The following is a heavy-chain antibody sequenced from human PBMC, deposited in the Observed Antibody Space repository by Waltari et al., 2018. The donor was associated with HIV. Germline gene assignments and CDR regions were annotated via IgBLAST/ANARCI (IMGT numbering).Heavy chain of an antibody. Sequence: EVQLVESGGGLIQPGGSLRLACAASGFTVSSNYMSWARQALAKGLECVSVIYSGGSTYYADSVKGRFTISRDNSKNTLYLQMNSLRAEDTAVYYCARDPEMATKWGYWGQGTLVTVSS. J-gene: IGHJ4*02. V-gene: IGHV3-53*01. CDR1: GFTVSSNY. D-gene: IGHD5-12*01. CDR3: ARDPEMATKWGY. CDR2: IYSGGST.